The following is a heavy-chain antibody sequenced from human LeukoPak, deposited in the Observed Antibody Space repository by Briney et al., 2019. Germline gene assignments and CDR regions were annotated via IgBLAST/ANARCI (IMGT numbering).Heavy chain of an antibody. CDR3: ARNSGFDY. CDR2: ISSSSSTI. D-gene: IGHD2-8*02. V-gene: IGHV3-48*01. CDR1: GFTFNSYS. J-gene: IGHJ4*02. Sequence: GGSLRLSCAASGFTFNSYSMNWVRQAPGKGLEWVSYISSSSSTIYYADSVKGRFTISRDNAKNSLYLQMNSLRAEDTAVYYCARNSGFDYWGQGTLVTVSS.